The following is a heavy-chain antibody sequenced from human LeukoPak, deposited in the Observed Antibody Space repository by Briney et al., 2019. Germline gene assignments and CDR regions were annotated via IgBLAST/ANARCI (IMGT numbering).Heavy chain of an antibody. Sequence: GGSLRLSCAASGFTFNNYAMSWVRQAPGRGLEWISTVNDGGVSTFYAESVRGRFTISRDNSKNTLFLLMNSLRTDDTAVYYCAKDRPDSSTWLTYFDSWGQEPRSPSPQ. CDR1: GFTFNNYA. CDR2: VNDGGVST. CDR3: AKDRPDSSTWLTYFDS. V-gene: IGHV3-23*01. D-gene: IGHD2-2*01. J-gene: IGHJ4*01.